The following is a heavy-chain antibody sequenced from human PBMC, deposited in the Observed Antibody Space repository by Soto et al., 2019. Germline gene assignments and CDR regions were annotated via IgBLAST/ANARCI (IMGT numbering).Heavy chain of an antibody. CDR1: GGSVSSGSYY. Sequence: SETLSLTCTVSGGSVSSGSYYWSWIRQPPGKGLEWIGYIYYSGSTNYNPSLKSRVTISVDTSKNQFSLKLSSVTAADTAVYYCARGLYNWNYRRAAFDIWGQGTMVTVSS. CDR2: IYYSGST. D-gene: IGHD1-7*01. CDR3: ARGLYNWNYRRAAFDI. V-gene: IGHV4-61*01. J-gene: IGHJ3*02.